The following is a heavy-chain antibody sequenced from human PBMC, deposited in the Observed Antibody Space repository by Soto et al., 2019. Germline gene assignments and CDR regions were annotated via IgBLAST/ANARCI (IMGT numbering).Heavy chain of an antibody. D-gene: IGHD5-12*01. CDR1: GYTFTNFG. J-gene: IGHJ4*02. CDR2: ISAYNGNT. V-gene: IGHV1-18*01. CDR3: ARGGPTIDS. Sequence: QVQLVQSGAEVKKPGASVKVSCKASGYTFTNFGISWVRQAPGQGLEWMGWISAYNGNTNSAQKFQGRVTMTTDTSTSTAYMEVRSLRFEATAVYYRARGGPTIDSWGQGTLVTVSS.